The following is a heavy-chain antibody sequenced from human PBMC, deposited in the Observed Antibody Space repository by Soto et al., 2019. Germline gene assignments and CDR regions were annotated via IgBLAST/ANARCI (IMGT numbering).Heavy chain of an antibody. CDR3: ARATIYYDSSGYYDY. V-gene: IGHV4-31*03. CDR1: GGSISSGGYY. D-gene: IGHD3-22*01. CDR2: IYFGGST. Sequence: QVQLQESGPGLVKPSQTLSLTCTVSGGSISSGGYYWSWIRQHPGKGLEWIGYIYFGGSTYYNPALQSRVIISVDTSKTQFSLKLSSVTAADTAVYYCARATIYYDSSGYYDYWGQGTLVTVSS. J-gene: IGHJ4*02.